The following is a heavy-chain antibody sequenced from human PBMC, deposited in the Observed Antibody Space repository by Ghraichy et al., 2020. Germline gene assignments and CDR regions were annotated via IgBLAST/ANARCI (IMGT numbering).Heavy chain of an antibody. CDR3: ARATVVTLRGYYYGMDV. J-gene: IGHJ6*02. V-gene: IGHV1-18*01. Sequence: ASVKVSCKASGYTFTSYGISWVRQAPGQGLEWMGWISAYNGNTNYAQKLQGRVTMTTDTSTSTAYMELRSLRSDDTAVYYCARATVVTLRGYYYGMDVWGQGTTVTVSS. CDR1: GYTFTSYG. D-gene: IGHD4-23*01. CDR2: ISAYNGNT.